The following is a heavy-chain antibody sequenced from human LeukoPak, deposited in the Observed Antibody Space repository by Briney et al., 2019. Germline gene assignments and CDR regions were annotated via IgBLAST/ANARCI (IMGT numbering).Heavy chain of an antibody. D-gene: IGHD3-10*01. CDR1: GYTFTSYG. CDR2: ISAYNGNT. Sequence: ASVTVSCKASGYTFTSYGISWVRQAPGQGREGMGWISAYNGNTNYAQKLQGRVTMTTDTSTSTAYMELRSLRSDDTAVYYCARIGSRITMVRGVPFDYWGQGTLVTVSP. CDR3: ARIGSRITMVRGVPFDY. V-gene: IGHV1-18*04. J-gene: IGHJ4*02.